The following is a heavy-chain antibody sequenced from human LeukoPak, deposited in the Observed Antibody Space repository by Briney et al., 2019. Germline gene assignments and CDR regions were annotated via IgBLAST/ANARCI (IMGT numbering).Heavy chain of an antibody. CDR3: AKDHSTHYYGSGTYGPRGYSDY. Sequence: GRSLRLSCAASGFTFSSYGMHWVRQAPGKGLEWVAVIWDDGSNNYYADSVEDRFNISRDNSKNTLYLQMNSLRAEDTAVYYWAKDHSTHYYGSGTYGPRGYSDYWGQGTLVTVSS. J-gene: IGHJ4*02. CDR1: GFTFSSYG. V-gene: IGHV3-33*06. CDR2: IWDDGSNN. D-gene: IGHD3-10*01.